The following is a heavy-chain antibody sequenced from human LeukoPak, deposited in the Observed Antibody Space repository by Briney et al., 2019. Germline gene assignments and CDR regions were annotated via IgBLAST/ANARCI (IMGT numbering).Heavy chain of an antibody. CDR1: GFTFSSYS. CDR2: ISSSSSTI. V-gene: IGHV3-48*01. J-gene: IGHJ6*02. Sequence: GGSLRLSCAAPGFTFSSYSMNWVRQAPGKGLEWVSYISSSSSTIYYADSVKGRFTISRDNAKNSLYLQMNSLRAEDTAVYYCARAVGDFWSGYGVYGMDVWGQGTTVTVSS. D-gene: IGHD3-3*01. CDR3: ARAVGDFWSGYGVYGMDV.